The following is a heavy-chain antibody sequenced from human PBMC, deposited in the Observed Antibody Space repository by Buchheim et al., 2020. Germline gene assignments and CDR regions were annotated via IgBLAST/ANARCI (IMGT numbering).Heavy chain of an antibody. V-gene: IGHV3-23*01. D-gene: IGHD3-3*01. J-gene: IGHJ5*02. CDR1: GFTFSSYA. CDR2: IIGSGGST. CDR3: AKDWGYDFWSGLNWFDP. Sequence: EVQLLESGGGLVQPGGSLRLSCAASGFTFSSYAMSWVRQAPGKGLEWVSAIIGSGGSTYYADSVKGRFTISRDPSKHSLYLQMNSLRAEDTAVYYCAKDWGYDFWSGLNWFDPWGQGTL.